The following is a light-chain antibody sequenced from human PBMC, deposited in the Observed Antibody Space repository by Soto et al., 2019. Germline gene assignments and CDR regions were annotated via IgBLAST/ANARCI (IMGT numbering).Light chain of an antibody. CDR3: QVWDSSSPVV. V-gene: IGLV3-9*01. Sequence: SYELTQPLSVSVALGQTARITCGGNNIATKNVHWYQQKPGQAPVLVIYREVKRPSGIPERFSGSNSGNTATLTISRAQAGDEADYYWQVWDSSSPVVFGGGTKLTVL. J-gene: IGLJ2*01. CDR2: REV. CDR1: NIATKN.